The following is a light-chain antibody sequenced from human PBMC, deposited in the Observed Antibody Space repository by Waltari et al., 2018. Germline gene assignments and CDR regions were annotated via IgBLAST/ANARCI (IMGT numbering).Light chain of an antibody. CDR2: VNSDGSH. CDR3: QTWDSATVV. CDR1: SDHSNYA. J-gene: IGLJ2*01. V-gene: IGLV4-69*01. Sequence: LALTQSPSASASLGASVTVTCTLSSDHSNYAIAWHQQQPQKGPRYLMKVNSDGSHSRGAGISDRVAGSSSGAERYRTRSRLRSEDEGGYYCQTWDSATVVVGGGTKLTVL.